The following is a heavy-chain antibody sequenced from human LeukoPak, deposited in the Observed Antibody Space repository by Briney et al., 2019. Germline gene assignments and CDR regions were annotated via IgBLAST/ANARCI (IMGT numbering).Heavy chain of an antibody. V-gene: IGHV4-4*07. CDR3: ARDPAAAGIDAFDI. Sequence: SETLSLTCTVSGGSISSYYWSWIRQPAGGGLEWIGRIYTIGVTNYNPSLKSRVTMSLDTSKNQLSLTLTPVTAADTAVYYCARDPAAAGIDAFDIWGQGTMVTVSS. CDR1: GGSISSYY. CDR2: IYTIGVT. D-gene: IGHD6-13*01. J-gene: IGHJ3*02.